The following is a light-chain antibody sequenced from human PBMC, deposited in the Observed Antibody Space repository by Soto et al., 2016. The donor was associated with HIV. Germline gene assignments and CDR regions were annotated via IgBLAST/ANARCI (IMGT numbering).Light chain of an antibody. V-gene: IGKV1-5*03. CDR1: QSINKW. Sequence: DIRMTQSPSTLSASLGDRVTITCRASQSINKWLAWYQQKPGKAPNLLIYKASTSQSGVPSTFSGSGSGTEFTLIISSLQPDDFATYYCQQYNSYPPTFGQGTKVEV. CDR2: KAS. CDR3: QQYNSYPPT. J-gene: IGKJ1*01.